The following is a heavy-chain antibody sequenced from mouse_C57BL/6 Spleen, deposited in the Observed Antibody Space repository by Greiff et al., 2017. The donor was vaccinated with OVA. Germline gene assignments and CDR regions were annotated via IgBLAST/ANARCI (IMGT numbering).Heavy chain of an antibody. D-gene: IGHD1-1*01. CDR1: GYTFTNYW. Sequence: VKLVESGAELVRPGTSVKMSCKASGYTFTNYWIGWAKQRPGHGLEWIGDIYPGGGYTNYNEKFKGKATLTADKSSSTAYMQFSSLTSEDSAIYYCARRAGDYGSSYGYFDVWGTGTTVTVSS. V-gene: IGHV1-63*01. J-gene: IGHJ1*03. CDR2: IYPGGGYT. CDR3: ARRAGDYGSSYGYFDV.